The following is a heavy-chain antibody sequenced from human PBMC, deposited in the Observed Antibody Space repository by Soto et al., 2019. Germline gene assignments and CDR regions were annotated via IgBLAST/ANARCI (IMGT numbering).Heavy chain of an antibody. V-gene: IGHV1-69*02. CDR3: ARVEYRQYCSGGSCYNWFDP. D-gene: IGHD2-15*01. J-gene: IGHJ5*02. CDR1: GGTFSSYT. CDR2: IIPILGIA. Sequence: ASVKVSCKASGGTFSSYTISWVRQAPGQGLEWMGRIIPILGIANYAQKFQGRVTITADKSTSTAYMELSSLRSEDTAVYYCARVEYRQYCSGGSCYNWFDPWGQGTLVTVSS.